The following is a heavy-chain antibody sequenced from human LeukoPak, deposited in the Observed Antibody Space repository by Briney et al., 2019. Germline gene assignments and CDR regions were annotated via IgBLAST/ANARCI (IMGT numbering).Heavy chain of an antibody. J-gene: IGHJ3*01. CDR2: INPNSGGT. Sequence: GASVKVPCKASGYSFTGNYINWVRQAPGQGLEWMGGINPNSGGTNYAPKFQGRITLTRDTSISTAYMELSRLESDDTAVYYCARDGTNWGQGTMVTVSS. CDR1: GYSFTGNY. CDR3: ARDGTN. V-gene: IGHV1-2*02.